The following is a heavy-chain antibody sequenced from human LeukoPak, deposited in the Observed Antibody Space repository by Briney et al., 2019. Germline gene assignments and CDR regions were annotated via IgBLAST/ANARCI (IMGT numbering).Heavy chain of an antibody. V-gene: IGHV3-30-3*01. D-gene: IGHD6-19*01. Sequence: PGGSLRLSCAASGFTFSSYAMHWVRQAPGKGLEWVAVISYDGSNKYYADSVKGRFTISRDNSKNTLCLQMNSLRAEDTAVYYCARKPGIAVAGSKIDYWGQGTLVTVSS. J-gene: IGHJ4*02. CDR2: ISYDGSNK. CDR1: GFTFSSYA. CDR3: ARKPGIAVAGSKIDY.